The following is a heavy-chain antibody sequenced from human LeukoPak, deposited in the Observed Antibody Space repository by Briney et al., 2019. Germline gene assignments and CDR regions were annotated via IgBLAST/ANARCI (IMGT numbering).Heavy chain of an antibody. CDR1: GFTFSSYA. V-gene: IGHV3-23*01. CDR2: ISGSGGST. J-gene: IGHJ4*02. Sequence: GGSLRLSCAASGFTFSSYAMSRVRQAPGKGLEWVSAISGSGGSTYYADSVKGRFTISRDNSKNTLYLQMNSLRAEDTAVYYCAKGTDYYDSSGYYEFWGQGTLVTVSS. CDR3: AKGTDYYDSSGYYEF. D-gene: IGHD3-22*01.